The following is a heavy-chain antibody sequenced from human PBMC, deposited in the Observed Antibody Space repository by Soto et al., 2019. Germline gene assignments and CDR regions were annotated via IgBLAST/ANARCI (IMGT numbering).Heavy chain of an antibody. CDR2: INHGGST. Sequence: QVQLQQWGAGLLKPSETLSLTCAVYGGSFSGYYWSWVRQPPGKGLEWIGEINHGGSTNYNTSLKSRVTISLDTSKNQFSLKLSSVTAADTAVYYCARIREQWLPYDAFDIWGQGTMVTVSS. J-gene: IGHJ3*02. V-gene: IGHV4-34*01. CDR1: GGSFSGYY. CDR3: ARIREQWLPYDAFDI. D-gene: IGHD6-19*01.